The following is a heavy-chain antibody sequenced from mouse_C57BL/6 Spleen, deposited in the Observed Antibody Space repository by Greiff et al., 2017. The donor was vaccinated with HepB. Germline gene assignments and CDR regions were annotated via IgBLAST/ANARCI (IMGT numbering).Heavy chain of an antibody. CDR1: GYTFTSYW. D-gene: IGHD1-1*01. J-gene: IGHJ2*01. Sequence: QVQLQQPGAELVKPGASVKMSCKASGYTFTSYWITWVKQRPGQGLEWIGDIYPGSGSTNYNEKFKSKATLTVDKSSSTAYMQLSSLTSEDSAVYYCARGDYYGSLDYWGQGTTLTVSS. V-gene: IGHV1-55*01. CDR2: IYPGSGST. CDR3: ARGDYYGSLDY.